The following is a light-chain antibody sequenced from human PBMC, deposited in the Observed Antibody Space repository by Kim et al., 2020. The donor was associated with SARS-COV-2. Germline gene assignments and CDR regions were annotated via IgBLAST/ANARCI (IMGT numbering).Light chain of an antibody. CDR3: QSYDSSLSGSGV. Sequence: VPISSTWSNSNRGAGYDVHWYQQLTGTAPKLLIYGNSNRPSGVPDRFSGSKAGTSASLAITGLQAEDEADYYCQSYDSSLSGSGVFGTGTKVTVL. J-gene: IGLJ1*01. CDR2: GNS. V-gene: IGLV1-40*01. CDR1: NSNRGAGYD.